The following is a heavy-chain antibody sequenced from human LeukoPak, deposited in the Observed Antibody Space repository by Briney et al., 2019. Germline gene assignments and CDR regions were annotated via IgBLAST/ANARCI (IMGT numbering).Heavy chain of an antibody. Sequence: SETLSLTCTVSGGSISSGDYYWSWIRQTPGKGLEWIGYIYYSGSTYYNPSLKSRVTISVDTSKNQFSLKLSSVTAADTAVYYCARDASDYYDSSGYPSYFDYWGQGTLVTVSS. CDR1: GGSISSGDYY. D-gene: IGHD3-22*01. CDR2: IYYSGST. J-gene: IGHJ4*02. V-gene: IGHV4-30-4*01. CDR3: ARDASDYYDSSGYPSYFDY.